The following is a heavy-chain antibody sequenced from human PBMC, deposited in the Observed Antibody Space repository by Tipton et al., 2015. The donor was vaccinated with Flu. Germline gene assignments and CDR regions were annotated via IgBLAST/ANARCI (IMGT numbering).Heavy chain of an antibody. CDR1: GFAFSSYS. CDR3: ARRGRGSSSPNDY. Sequence: QLVQSGGGLVKPGGSLRLSYAASGFAFSSYSMNWVRQAPGKGLEWVSSISSSSSYIYYADSVKGRFTISRDNAKNSLYLQMNSLRAEDTAVYYCARRGRGSSSPNDYWGQGTLVTVSS. CDR2: ISSSSSYI. J-gene: IGHJ4*02. D-gene: IGHD6-6*01. V-gene: IGHV3-21*01.